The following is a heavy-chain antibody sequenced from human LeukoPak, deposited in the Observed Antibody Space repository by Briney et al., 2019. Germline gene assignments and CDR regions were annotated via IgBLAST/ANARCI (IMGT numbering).Heavy chain of an antibody. Sequence: GSLRLSCAASGFTFSSSAMSWVRQVPGKGLEWVSAISGSGGSTYFADSVKGRFTISRDNSKNTLYLQMNSLRAEDTAVYYCAKALRAYGGNSPYYYYAMDVWGQGTTVTVSS. V-gene: IGHV3-23*01. CDR2: ISGSGGST. CDR3: AKALRAYGGNSPYYYYAMDV. CDR1: GFTFSSSA. D-gene: IGHD4-23*01. J-gene: IGHJ6*02.